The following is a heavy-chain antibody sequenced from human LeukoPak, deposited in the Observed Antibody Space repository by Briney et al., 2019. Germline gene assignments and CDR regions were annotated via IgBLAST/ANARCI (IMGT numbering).Heavy chain of an antibody. D-gene: IGHD3-22*01. V-gene: IGHV3-30-3*01. Sequence: PGGSLRLSCAASGFTFSSYAMHWVRQAPGKGLEWVAVISYDGSNKYYADSVKGRFTISRDNSKNTLYLQMNSLRAEDTAVYYCARAALYYYDSSGANHIDYWGQGTLVTVSS. CDR3: ARAALYYYDSSGANHIDY. J-gene: IGHJ4*02. CDR1: GFTFSSYA. CDR2: ISYDGSNK.